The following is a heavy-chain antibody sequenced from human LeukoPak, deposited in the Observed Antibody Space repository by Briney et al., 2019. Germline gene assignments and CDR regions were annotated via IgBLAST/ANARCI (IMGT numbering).Heavy chain of an antibody. D-gene: IGHD2-2*01. CDR2: ISWDGGST. V-gene: IGHV3-43D*03. CDR1: GFTFDDYA. J-gene: IGHJ6*03. CDR3: AKDYPEPPAAPGWYYYYYMDV. Sequence: QPGGSLRLSCAASGFTFDDYAMHWVRQAPGKGLEWVSLISWDGGSTYYADSVKGRFTISRDNSKNSLYLQMNSLRAEDPALYYCAKDYPEPPAAPGWYYYYYMDVWGKGTTVTVSS.